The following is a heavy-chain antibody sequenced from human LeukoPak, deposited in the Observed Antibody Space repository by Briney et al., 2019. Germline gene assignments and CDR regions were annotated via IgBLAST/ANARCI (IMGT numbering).Heavy chain of an antibody. Sequence: SETLSLTCTVSGGSFSSGSYYWGWIRQPPGKGLEWIGYIYTSGSTNYNPSLKSRVTISVDTSKNQFSLKLSSVTAADTAVYYCARHLPPLKGDYYYYMDVWGKGTTVTVSS. J-gene: IGHJ6*03. CDR1: GGSFSSGSYY. CDR2: IYTSGST. V-gene: IGHV4-61*01. CDR3: ARHLPPLKGDYYYYMDV. D-gene: IGHD5/OR15-5a*01.